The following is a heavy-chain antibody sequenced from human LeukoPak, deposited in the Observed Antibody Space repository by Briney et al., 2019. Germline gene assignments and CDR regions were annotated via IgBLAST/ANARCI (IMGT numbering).Heavy chain of an antibody. V-gene: IGHV1-2*02. D-gene: IGHD6-13*01. CDR1: GYTFTGYY. J-gene: IGHJ6*03. Sequence: GASVKVSCKVSGYTFTGYYMHWVRQAPGQGLEWMGWINPNSGGTNYAQKFQGRVTMTGDTSISTAYMELSRLRSDDTAVYYCARDWGRSSSWSWGAGRNYYYYYYMDVWGKGTTVTVSS. CDR3: ARDWGRSSSWSWGAGRNYYYYYYMDV. CDR2: INPNSGGT.